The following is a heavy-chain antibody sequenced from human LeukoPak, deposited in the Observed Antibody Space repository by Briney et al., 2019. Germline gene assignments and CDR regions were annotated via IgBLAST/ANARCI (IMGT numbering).Heavy chain of an antibody. Sequence: SETLSLTCTVSGGSISSYYWGWIRQPPGKGLEWIGYTSYSGSTNFNPSLKSRVTISVDTSKNQFSLKLSSVTAADTAVYYCAREGTAGTNLNWFDPWGQGTLVTVSS. J-gene: IGHJ5*02. V-gene: IGHV4-59*01. D-gene: IGHD1-1*01. CDR1: GGSISSYY. CDR2: TSYSGST. CDR3: AREGTAGTNLNWFDP.